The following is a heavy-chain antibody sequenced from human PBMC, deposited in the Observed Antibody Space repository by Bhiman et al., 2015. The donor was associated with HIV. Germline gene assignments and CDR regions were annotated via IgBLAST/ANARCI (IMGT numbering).Heavy chain of an antibody. D-gene: IGHD5-24*01. CDR1: GFTFSIYS. J-gene: IGHJ3*01. Sequence: EVQLVESGGGLVKPGGSLRLSCAASGFTFSIYSMNWVRQAPGKGLEWVSSISSSSSYIYYADSVKGRFTISRDNAKNSLYLQVNSLRAEDTAVYYCARSKLQFLAPGAFDVWGQGTMVTVSS. CDR2: ISSSSSYI. CDR3: ARSKLQFLAPGAFDV. V-gene: IGHV3-21*04.